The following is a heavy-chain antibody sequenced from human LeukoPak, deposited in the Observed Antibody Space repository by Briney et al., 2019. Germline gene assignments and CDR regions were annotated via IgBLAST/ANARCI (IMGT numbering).Heavy chain of an antibody. Sequence: GASVKVSCKASGGTFSSYAISWVRQAPGQGLEWMGWISAYNGNTNYAQKLQGRVTMTTDTSTSTAYMELRSLRSDDTAVYYCARAVYFDWLFYGDYWGQGTLVTVSS. D-gene: IGHD3-9*01. CDR3: ARAVYFDWLFYGDY. CDR1: GGTFSSYA. V-gene: IGHV1-18*01. CDR2: ISAYNGNT. J-gene: IGHJ4*02.